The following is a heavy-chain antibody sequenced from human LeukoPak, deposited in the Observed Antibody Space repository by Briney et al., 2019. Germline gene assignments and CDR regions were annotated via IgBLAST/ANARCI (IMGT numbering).Heavy chain of an antibody. V-gene: IGHV1-2*02. CDR2: INPNSGGR. CDR1: GYTFTGYY. Sequence: GASVKVSCKASGYTFTGYYMHWVRQAPGQGLEWMGWINPNSGGRNYAQKFQGRVTMTRDTSISTAYMELSRLRSDDTAVYYCARDGEVAATHFDYWGQGTLVTVSS. D-gene: IGHD2-15*01. CDR3: ARDGEVAATHFDY. J-gene: IGHJ4*02.